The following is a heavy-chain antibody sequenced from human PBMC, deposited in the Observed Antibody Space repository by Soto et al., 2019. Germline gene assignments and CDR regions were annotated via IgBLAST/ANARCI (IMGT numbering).Heavy chain of an antibody. V-gene: IGHV3-30-3*01. Sequence: GGSLRLSCAASGFTFGSYAMHWVRQAPGKGLEWVAVISYDGSNKCYADSVKGRFTISRDNSKNTLYLQMNSLRAEDTAVYYCARDPDSSGYYVFDYWGQGTLVTVSS. J-gene: IGHJ4*02. CDR1: GFTFGSYA. CDR3: ARDPDSSGYYVFDY. D-gene: IGHD3-22*01. CDR2: ISYDGSNK.